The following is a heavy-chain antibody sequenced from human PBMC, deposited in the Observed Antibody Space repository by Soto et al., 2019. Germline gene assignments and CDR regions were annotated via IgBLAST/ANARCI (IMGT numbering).Heavy chain of an antibody. CDR1: GGSFSGYY. CDR3: ARGRGVRGVMRYYGMDV. Sequence: QVQLQQWGAGLLKPSETLSLTCAVYGGSFSGYYWSWIRQPPGKGLEWIGEINHSGSTNYNPSLKSRVTISVDTSKNQFSLKLSSVTAADTAVYYCARGRGVRGVMRYYGMDVWGQGTTLTVSS. J-gene: IGHJ6*02. D-gene: IGHD3-10*01. V-gene: IGHV4-34*01. CDR2: INHSGST.